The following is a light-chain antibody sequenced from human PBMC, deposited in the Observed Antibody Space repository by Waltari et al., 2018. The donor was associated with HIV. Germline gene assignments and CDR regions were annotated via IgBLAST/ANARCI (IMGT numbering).Light chain of an antibody. Sequence: DIQMTQSPSSLSASVGDRVTINCRASQSISSYLNWYHKKPGKAPKLLIYAASSLQSGVPSRCSGSGSGTYFTLTSSSLQPEDFATYYCQQSYSTSYTFAQWTKLEIK. V-gene: IGKV1-39*01. J-gene: IGKJ2*01. CDR1: QSISSY. CDR2: AAS. CDR3: QQSYSTSYT.